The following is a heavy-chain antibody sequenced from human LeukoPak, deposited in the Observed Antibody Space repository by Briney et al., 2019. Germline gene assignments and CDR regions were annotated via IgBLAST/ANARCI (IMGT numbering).Heavy chain of an antibody. V-gene: IGHV3-21*01. CDR2: ISSSSSYI. D-gene: IGHD3-9*01. Sequence: KPGGSLRLSCAASGCTFSSYSMTWVRQAPGKGLEWVSSISSSSSYIYYADSVKGRFTISRDNAKNSLYLQMNSLRAEDTAVYYCAREEDYDILTGYGLDYWGQGTLVTVSS. J-gene: IGHJ4*02. CDR1: GCTFSSYS. CDR3: AREEDYDILTGYGLDY.